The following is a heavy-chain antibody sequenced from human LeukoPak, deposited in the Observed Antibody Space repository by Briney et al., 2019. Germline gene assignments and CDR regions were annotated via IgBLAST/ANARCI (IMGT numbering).Heavy chain of an antibody. CDR2: ISSNGGST. V-gene: IGHV3-64*01. D-gene: IGHD1-7*01. CDR1: GFTFSSYA. Sequence: GGSLRLSCAAYGFTFSSYAMHWVRQAPGKGLEYVSAISSNGGSTYYANSVKGRFTISRDNAKNTLYLQMNRLRVEDTAVYYCARGNLPYEREAFDLWGQGTMVTVSS. J-gene: IGHJ3*01. CDR3: ARGNLPYEREAFDL.